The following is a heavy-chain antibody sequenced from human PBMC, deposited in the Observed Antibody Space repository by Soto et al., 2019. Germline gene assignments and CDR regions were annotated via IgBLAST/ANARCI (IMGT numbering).Heavy chain of an antibody. D-gene: IGHD2-15*01. CDR2: ISADNGNT. CDR1: GYTFTSYG. V-gene: IGHV1-18*04. CDR3: ARDLYCSGGNCFFDY. Sequence: QVQLVQSGAEVKKPGASVKVSCKASGYTFTSYGISWVRQAPGQGLEWMGWISADNGNTNFAQKLQGRVTMTADTSTSTAYMELRSLRSDDTAVYYCARDLYCSGGNCFFDYWGQGTLVTVSS. J-gene: IGHJ4*02.